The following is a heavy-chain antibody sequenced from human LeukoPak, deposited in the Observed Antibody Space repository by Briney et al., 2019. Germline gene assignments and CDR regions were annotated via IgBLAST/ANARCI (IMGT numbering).Heavy chain of an antibody. D-gene: IGHD6-6*01. V-gene: IGHV1-69*05. Sequence: SVKVSCKASGGTFSSYAISWVRQAPGQGLEWMGGIIPIFGIANYAQKFQGRVTITTDESTSTAYMELSSLRSEDTAVYYCQVGIAARIYYFDYWGQGTLVTVSS. CDR2: IIPIFGIA. CDR1: GGTFSSYA. J-gene: IGHJ4*02. CDR3: QVGIAARIYYFDY.